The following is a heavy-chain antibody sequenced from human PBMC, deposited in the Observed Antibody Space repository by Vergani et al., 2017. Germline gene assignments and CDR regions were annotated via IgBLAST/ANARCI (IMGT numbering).Heavy chain of an antibody. CDR1: GFSFNTYG. CDR3: ARLSYDTTPYLQGDYDC. D-gene: IGHD3-22*01. Sequence: QVQLVETGGGVVQPGGSLRLYCATSGFSFNTYGAHWVRQAPGKELEGVAFIGYDGRIKYNVDSVKGRFTISRDTSKKTLSLQMRSLRADDTAVYYCARLSYDTTPYLQGDYDCWGQGTLVSVSS. V-gene: IGHV3-30*02. J-gene: IGHJ4*02. CDR2: IGYDGRIK.